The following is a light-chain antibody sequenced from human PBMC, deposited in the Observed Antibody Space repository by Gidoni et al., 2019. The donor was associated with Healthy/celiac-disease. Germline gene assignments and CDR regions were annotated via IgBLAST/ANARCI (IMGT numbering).Light chain of an antibody. Sequence: EIFFEQSPATLSLSPGERATLSCRASQSVSSYLAWYQQKPGQAPRLLIYDASNRATGIPARFSGSGSGTDFTLTISSLEPEDFAVYYCQQRSNWPPYTFGQGTKLEIK. CDR3: QQRSNWPPYT. V-gene: IGKV3-11*01. CDR2: DAS. J-gene: IGKJ2*01. CDR1: QSVSSY.